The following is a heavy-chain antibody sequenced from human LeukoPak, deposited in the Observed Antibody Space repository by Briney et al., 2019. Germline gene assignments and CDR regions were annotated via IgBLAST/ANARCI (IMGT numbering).Heavy chain of an antibody. CDR3: ARPRGGSLLAAFDI. J-gene: IGHJ3*02. CDR1: GFTFSSYA. V-gene: IGHV3-23*01. D-gene: IGHD2-15*01. CDR2: ISGSGGST. Sequence: GGSLRLSCAASGFTFSSYAMSWVRQAPGKGLEWVSAISGSGGSTYYADSVKGRFTISRDNSKNSLYLQMNSLRAEDTAVYYCARPRGGSLLAAFDIWGQGTMVTVSS.